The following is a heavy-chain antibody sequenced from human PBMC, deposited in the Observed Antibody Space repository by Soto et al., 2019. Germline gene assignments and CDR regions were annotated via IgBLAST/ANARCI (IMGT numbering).Heavy chain of an antibody. CDR2: ILHDGDNK. CDR1: GFTFSNYI. V-gene: IGHV3-30-3*01. CDR3: AKEDQKLAPLGY. D-gene: IGHD6-13*01. J-gene: IGHJ4*02. Sequence: PGGSLRLSCAASGFTFSNYIMHWVRQAPGKGLEWVAVILHDGDNKYYADSVKGRFTISRDNSKNTLYLQMNSLRAEDTAVYYCAKEDQKLAPLGYWGQGTLVTVSS.